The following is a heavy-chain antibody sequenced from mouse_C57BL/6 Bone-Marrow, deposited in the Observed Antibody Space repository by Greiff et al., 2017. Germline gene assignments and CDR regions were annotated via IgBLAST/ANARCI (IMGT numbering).Heavy chain of an antibody. J-gene: IGHJ2*01. CDR2: IWSGGST. CDR3: ALTGTYYFDY. CDR1: GFSLTSYG. D-gene: IGHD4-1*01. Sequence: VQGVESGPGLVQPSQSLSITCTVSGFSLTSYGVHWVRQSPGKGLEWLGVIWSGGSTDSNAAFISRLSISKDNSKSQVFFKMNSLQADDTARYYWALTGTYYFDYWGQGTTLTVSS. V-gene: IGHV2-2*01.